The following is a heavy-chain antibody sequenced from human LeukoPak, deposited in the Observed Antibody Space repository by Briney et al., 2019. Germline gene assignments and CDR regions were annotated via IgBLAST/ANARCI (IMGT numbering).Heavy chain of an antibody. J-gene: IGHJ5*02. CDR2: IXYSGST. V-gene: IGHV4-39*01. Sequence: RQPPXXGXXXXGSIXYSGSTYYNPSLKSRVTISVDTSKNQFSLKLSSVTAADTAVYYCAIVLRYFDWLLGGNWFDPWGQGTLVTVSS. D-gene: IGHD3-9*01. CDR3: AIVLRYFDWLLGGNWFDP.